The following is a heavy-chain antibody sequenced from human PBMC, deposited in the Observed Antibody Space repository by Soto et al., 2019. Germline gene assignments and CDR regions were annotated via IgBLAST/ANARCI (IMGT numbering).Heavy chain of an antibody. J-gene: IGHJ4*02. CDR2: IFSSGST. Sequence: SETLSLTCTVSGGSINTFYWSWVRQPAGKGLEWIGRIFSSGSTSFNPSLESRVAMSVDTSKNHFSLNLSSVTAADMAVYYCAREGSYSAYNFAHGIQLWSFDFWGQGAMVTVYS. CDR3: AREGSYSAYNFAHGIQLWSFDF. V-gene: IGHV4-4*07. D-gene: IGHD5-18*01. CDR1: GGSINTFY.